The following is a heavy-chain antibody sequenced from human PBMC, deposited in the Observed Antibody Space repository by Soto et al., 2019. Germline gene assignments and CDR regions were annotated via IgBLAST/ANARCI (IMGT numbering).Heavy chain of an antibody. CDR1: GGSISSYY. CDR2: IYYSGST. J-gene: IGHJ6*02. Sequence: QVQLQESGPGLVKPSETLSLTCTVSGGSISSYYWSWIRQPPGKGLEWIGYIYYSGSTNYNPSLTSRVIISIDTSKKQFSLKLSSATAADTAVYYCARVGPNPQFFYYYATDVWGQWTTVTVS. V-gene: IGHV4-59*01. CDR3: ARVGPNPQFFYYYATDV. D-gene: IGHD1-26*01.